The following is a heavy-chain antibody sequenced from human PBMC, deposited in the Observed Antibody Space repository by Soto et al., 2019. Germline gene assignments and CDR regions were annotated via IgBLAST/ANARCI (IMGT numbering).Heavy chain of an antibody. V-gene: IGHV4-39*01. D-gene: IGHD6-13*01. Sequence: QLQLQESGPGLVKPSETLSLTCTVSGGSISSSSYYWGWIRQPPGKGLEWIGSIYYSGSTYYNPSLKSRVTISVDTSKNQFSLELGSVTAADTAVYYCARRGGVAAALWGYWGQGTLVTVSS. CDR2: IYYSGST. CDR3: ARRGGVAAALWGY. J-gene: IGHJ4*02. CDR1: GGSISSSSYY.